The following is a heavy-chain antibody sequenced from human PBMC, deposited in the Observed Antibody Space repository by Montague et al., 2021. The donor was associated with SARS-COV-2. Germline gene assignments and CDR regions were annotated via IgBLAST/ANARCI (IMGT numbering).Heavy chain of an antibody. D-gene: IGHD3-16*02. CDR2: IDWDNDK. J-gene: IGHJ6*02. V-gene: IGHV2-70*11. CDR1: GFSLGTSAMS. Sequence: PALVKPTQTLTLTCSFSGFSLGTSAMSVTWIRQPPGKALEWLARIDWDNDKYYSTSLKARLTISKDTSKNQVVLTLTNVDPFDTATYYCARIVAVVVPGDVPQMYYFVMDVWGQGTTVIVSS. CDR3: ARIVAVVVPGDVPQMYYFVMDV.